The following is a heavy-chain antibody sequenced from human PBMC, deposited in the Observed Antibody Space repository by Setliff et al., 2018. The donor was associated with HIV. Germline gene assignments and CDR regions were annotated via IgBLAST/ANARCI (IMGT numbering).Heavy chain of an antibody. CDR3: ARHDVVRGAIDN. D-gene: IGHD3-10*01. J-gene: IGHJ4*02. CDR2: IRYGSINK. CDR1: GFTFSNYG. Sequence: GGSLRLSCAASGFTFSNYGINWVRQAPGKGLEWVAFIRYGSINKYYADSVKGRFTISRDNSKNTLYVQMNSLRAEDTAVYYCARHDVVRGAIDNWGQGTLVTVSS. V-gene: IGHV3-30*02.